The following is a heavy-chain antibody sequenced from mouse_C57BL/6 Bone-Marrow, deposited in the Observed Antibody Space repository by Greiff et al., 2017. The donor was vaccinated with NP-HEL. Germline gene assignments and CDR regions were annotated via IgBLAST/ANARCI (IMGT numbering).Heavy chain of an antibody. CDR1: AYSIPSGYY. Sequence: EVQLQDSGPGLVKPSQSLSLTCSVTAYSIPSGYYWNWIRQFPGNKLEWMGYISYDGSNNSNPSLKNRISITRDTSKNQFFLKLNSVTTEDTATYYCARAAQATDYWGQGTTLTVSS. CDR2: ISYDGSN. CDR3: ARAAQATDY. J-gene: IGHJ2*01. D-gene: IGHD3-2*02. V-gene: IGHV3-6*01.